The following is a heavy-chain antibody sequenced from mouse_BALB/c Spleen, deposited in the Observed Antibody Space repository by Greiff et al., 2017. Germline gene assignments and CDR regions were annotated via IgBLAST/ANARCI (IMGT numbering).Heavy chain of an antibody. CDR2: IWAGGST. J-gene: IGHJ3*01. CDR3: AREGMITTGAWFAY. D-gene: IGHD2-4*01. V-gene: IGHV2-9*02. Sequence: VQLVESGPGLVAPSQSLSITCTVSGFSLTSYGVHWVRQPPGKGLEWLGVIWAGGSTNYNSALMSRLSISKDNSKSQVFLKMNSLQTDDTAMYYCAREGMITTGAWFAYWGQGTLVTVSA. CDR1: GFSLTSYG.